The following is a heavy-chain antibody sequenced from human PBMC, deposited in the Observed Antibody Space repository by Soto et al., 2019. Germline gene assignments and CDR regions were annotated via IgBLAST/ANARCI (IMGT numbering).Heavy chain of an antibody. CDR3: ARGPRIAARPSYQNPYYYYYGMDV. Sequence: SETLSLTCTVSGGSISSGGYYWSWIRQHPGKGLEWIGYIYYSGSTYYNPSLKSRVTISVDTSKNQFSLKLSSVTAADTAVYYCARGPRIAARPSYQNPYYYYYGMDVWGQGTTVTVSS. D-gene: IGHD6-6*01. CDR2: IYYSGST. J-gene: IGHJ6*02. CDR1: GGSISSGGYY. V-gene: IGHV4-31*03.